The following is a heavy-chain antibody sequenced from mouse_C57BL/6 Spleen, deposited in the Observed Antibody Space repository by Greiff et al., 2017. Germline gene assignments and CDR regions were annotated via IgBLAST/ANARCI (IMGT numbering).Heavy chain of an antibody. Sequence: EVQVVESGPGLVKPSQSLSLTCSVTGYSITSGYYWNWIRQFPGNKLEWMGYISYDGSNNYNPSLKNRISITRDTSKNQFFLKLNSVTTEDTATYYCERDYYGSRFDYWGQGTTLTVSS. V-gene: IGHV3-6*01. CDR1: GYSITSGYY. D-gene: IGHD1-1*01. J-gene: IGHJ2*01. CDR3: ERDYYGSRFDY. CDR2: ISYDGSN.